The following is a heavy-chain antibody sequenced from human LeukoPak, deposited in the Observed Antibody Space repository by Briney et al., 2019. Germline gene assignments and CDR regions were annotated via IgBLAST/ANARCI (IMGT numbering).Heavy chain of an antibody. Sequence: GGSLRLSCAASGFTFGDYAMHWVRQAPGKGLEWVSGISWNSGSIGYADSVKGRFTISRDNAKNSLYLQMNSLRAEDTALYYCAKDSGGLLWFGELSHFDYWGQGTLVTVSS. CDR3: AKDSGGLLWFGELSHFDY. J-gene: IGHJ4*02. V-gene: IGHV3-9*01. CDR2: ISWNSGSI. D-gene: IGHD3-10*01. CDR1: GFTFGDYA.